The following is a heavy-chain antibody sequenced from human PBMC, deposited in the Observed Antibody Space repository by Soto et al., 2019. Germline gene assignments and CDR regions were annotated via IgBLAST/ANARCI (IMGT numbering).Heavy chain of an antibody. D-gene: IGHD6-19*01. CDR1: GFSFSSYA. J-gene: IGHJ4*02. Sequence: EVQLLESGGGLVQPGGSLRLSCAASGFSFSSYAMTWVRQAPGKGLEWVSGISGSGGTTDYADSVKGRFTISRDKSKNTLYLQMNSLRAEDTAVYYCAKVHSSGWTPYFADWGQGTLVTVSS. V-gene: IGHV3-23*01. CDR3: AKVHSSGWTPYFAD. CDR2: ISGSGGTT.